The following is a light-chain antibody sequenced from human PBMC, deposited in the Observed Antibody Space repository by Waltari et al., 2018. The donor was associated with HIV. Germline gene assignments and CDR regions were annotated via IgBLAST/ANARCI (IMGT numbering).Light chain of an antibody. CDR3: SSYADNTAV. J-gene: IGLJ2*01. V-gene: IGLV2-8*01. CDR2: EVT. Sequence: QSALTQPPSASGSPGQSVTISCTGTSSDVGDYNYVSWSQQHPGKAPKLMNYEVTNRPSGVPDRFSGSKSGNTASLTVSGLQTEDEADYHCSSYADNTAVFGGGTKLTVL. CDR1: SSDVGDYNY.